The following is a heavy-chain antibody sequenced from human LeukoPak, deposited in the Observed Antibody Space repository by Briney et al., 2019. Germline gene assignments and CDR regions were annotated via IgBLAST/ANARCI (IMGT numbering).Heavy chain of an antibody. CDR3: ARGKGYYGSGSLVNYYYYMDV. CDR1: GGTFSSYA. Sequence: GASVKVSCKASGGTFSSYAISWARQAPGQGLEWMGGIIPIFGTANYAQKFQGRVTITADESTSTAYMELSSLRSEDTAVYYCARGKGYYGSGSLVNYYYYMDVWGKGTTVTISS. D-gene: IGHD3-10*01. J-gene: IGHJ6*03. V-gene: IGHV1-69*13. CDR2: IIPIFGTA.